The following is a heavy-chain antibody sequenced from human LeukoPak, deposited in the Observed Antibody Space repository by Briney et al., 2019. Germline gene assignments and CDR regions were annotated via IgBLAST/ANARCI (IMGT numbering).Heavy chain of an antibody. CDR1: GYSFTGSW. Sequence: GESLKISCKGSGYSFTGSWIAWVRQKPGKGLEWMGIIYPGDSDTRYSPSFQGQVTISADKSISTAYLQWSSLKASDTAMYYCARLGYCRDITCAAFDYWGQGTLVTVSS. D-gene: IGHD2-15*01. V-gene: IGHV5-51*01. J-gene: IGHJ4*02. CDR2: IYPGDSDT. CDR3: ARLGYCRDITCAAFDY.